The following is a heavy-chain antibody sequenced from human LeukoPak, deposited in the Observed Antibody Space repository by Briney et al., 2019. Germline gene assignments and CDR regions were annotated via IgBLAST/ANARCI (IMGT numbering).Heavy chain of an antibody. J-gene: IGHJ4*02. CDR2: IYYYGST. CDR1: GGSISSGDYY. D-gene: IGHD3-9*01. CDR3: ARGHDILTGSPFDY. V-gene: IGHV4-39*07. Sequence: SETLSLTCTVSGGSISSGDYYWSWIRQPPGKGLEWIGKIYYYGSTYYNPSLKSRVTISLDMSKNRFSLKLSSVTAADTAVYYCARGHDILTGSPFDYWGQGSLVTVSS.